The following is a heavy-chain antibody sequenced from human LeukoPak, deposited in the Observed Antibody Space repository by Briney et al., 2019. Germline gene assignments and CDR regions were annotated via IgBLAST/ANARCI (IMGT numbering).Heavy chain of an antibody. CDR2: IYYSGST. V-gene: IGHV4-59*01. J-gene: IGHJ6*02. CDR1: GGSISSYY. D-gene: IGHD2-15*01. Sequence: PSETLSLTCTVSGGSISSYYWSWIRQPPGKGLEWIGYIYYSGSTNYNPSLKSRVTISVDTSKNQFSLKLSSVTAADTAVYYCARGLHSNRSYYYYYGMDVWGQGTTVTVSS. CDR3: ARGLHSNRSYYYYYGMDV.